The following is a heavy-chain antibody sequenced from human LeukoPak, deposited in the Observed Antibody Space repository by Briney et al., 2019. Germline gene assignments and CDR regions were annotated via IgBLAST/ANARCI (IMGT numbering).Heavy chain of an antibody. V-gene: IGHV4-30-4*01. CDR3: ARVATDEGLRRNWFDP. J-gene: IGHJ5*02. CDR2: IYYSGST. D-gene: IGHD5-12*01. Sequence: PSETLSLTCTVSGGSISSGDYYWSWIRQPPGKGLEWIGYIYYSGSTYYNPSLKSRVTISVDTSKNQFSLKLSSVTAADTAVYYCARVATDEGLRRNWFDPWGQGTLVTVSS. CDR1: GGSISSGDYY.